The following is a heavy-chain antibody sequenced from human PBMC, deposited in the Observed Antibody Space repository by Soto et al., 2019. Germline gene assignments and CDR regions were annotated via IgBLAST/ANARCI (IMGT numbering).Heavy chain of an antibody. D-gene: IGHD2-15*01. V-gene: IGHV1-2*02. CDR2: INPNSGGT. CDR1: GYTFTGYY. Sequence: AASVKVSCKASGYTFTGYYMHWVRQAPGQGLEWMGWINPNSGGTNYAQKFQGRVTMTRDTSISTAYMELSRLRSDDTAVYYCARVDCSGGSCPINYYYYGMDVWGQGTTVTVSS. CDR3: ARVDCSGGSCPINYYYYGMDV. J-gene: IGHJ6*02.